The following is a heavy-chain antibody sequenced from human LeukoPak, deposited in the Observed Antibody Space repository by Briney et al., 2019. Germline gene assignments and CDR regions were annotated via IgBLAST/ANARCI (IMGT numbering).Heavy chain of an antibody. CDR3: AKAINTYYYDSSGYSDDAFDI. D-gene: IGHD3-22*01. Sequence: GGSLRLSCAASGFTFTDSYMTWVRQAPGKGLEWLSYISGSGGDTNYADSVRGRFTISRDNAKNSLYLQMNSLRAEDTAVYYCAKAINTYYYDSSGYSDDAFDIWGQGTMVTVSS. CDR1: GFTFTDSY. V-gene: IGHV3-11*05. CDR2: ISGSGGDT. J-gene: IGHJ3*02.